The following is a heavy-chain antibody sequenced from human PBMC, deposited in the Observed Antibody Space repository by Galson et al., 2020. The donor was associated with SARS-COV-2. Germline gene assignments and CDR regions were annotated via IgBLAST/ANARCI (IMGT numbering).Heavy chain of an antibody. V-gene: IGHV1-69*13. Sequence: SVKVSCKASGGTFSSYAISWVRQAPGQGLEWMGGIIPIFGTANYAQKFQGRVTITADESTSTAYMELSSLRSEDTAVYYCARDRYYYDSSGIYHDAFDIWGQGTMVTVSS. D-gene: IGHD3-22*01. CDR3: ARDRYYYDSSGIYHDAFDI. J-gene: IGHJ3*02. CDR1: GGTFSSYA. CDR2: IIPIFGTA.